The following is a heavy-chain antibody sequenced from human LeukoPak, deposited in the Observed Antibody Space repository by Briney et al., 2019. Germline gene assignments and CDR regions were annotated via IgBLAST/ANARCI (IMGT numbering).Heavy chain of an antibody. CDR2: IKPDGSEQ. CDR3: ARGGPNYYDSSGYPGSSSYYFDY. CDR1: GFTFSKYW. Sequence: GGSLRLSCAASGFTFSKYWMSWVRQAPGEGLEWLADIKPDGSEQSYVDSVKGRFTISRDNAKSSLYLQMNSLRAEDTAVYYCARGGPNYYDSSGYPGSSSYYFDYWGQGTLVTVSS. J-gene: IGHJ4*02. D-gene: IGHD3-22*01. V-gene: IGHV3-7*05.